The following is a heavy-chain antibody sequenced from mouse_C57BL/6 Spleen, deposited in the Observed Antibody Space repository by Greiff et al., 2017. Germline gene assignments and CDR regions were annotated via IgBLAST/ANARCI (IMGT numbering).Heavy chain of an antibody. J-gene: IGHJ2*01. Sequence: QVQLQQSGAELVRPGASVKMSCKASGYTFTSYNMHWVKQTPRQGLEWIGAMYPGNGDTSYNQKFKGKATLTVDKSSSTAYMQLSSLTSEDSAVYFCASYYDYDGVFDYWGQGTTLTVSS. V-gene: IGHV1-12*01. D-gene: IGHD2-4*01. CDR3: ASYYDYDGVFDY. CDR1: GYTFTSYN. CDR2: MYPGNGDT.